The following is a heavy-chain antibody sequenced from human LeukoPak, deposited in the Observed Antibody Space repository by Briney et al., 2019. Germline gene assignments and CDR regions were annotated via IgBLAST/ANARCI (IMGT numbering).Heavy chain of an antibody. CDR1: GFTFSNYA. Sequence: GGSLRLSCAASGFTFSNYAMSWVRQAPGKGLEWVSVIYSGGSTYYADSVKGRFTISRHNSKNTLYLQMNSLRAEDTAVYYCARVRNTAMAIYYFDYWGQGTLVTVSS. D-gene: IGHD5-18*01. CDR3: ARVRNTAMAIYYFDY. CDR2: IYSGGST. J-gene: IGHJ4*02. V-gene: IGHV3-53*04.